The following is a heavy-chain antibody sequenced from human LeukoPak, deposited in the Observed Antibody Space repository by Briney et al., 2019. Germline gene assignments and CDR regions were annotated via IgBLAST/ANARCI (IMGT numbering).Heavy chain of an antibody. V-gene: IGHV1-8*01. Sequence: ASVKVSCKASGYTFTSYDINWVRQATGQGLEWMGWMNPNSGNTGYAQKFQGRVTMTRNTSISTAYMELSSLRSEDTAVNYCARGQRVEMATIQPWGQGTLVTVSS. J-gene: IGHJ5*02. CDR3: ARGQRVEMATIQP. D-gene: IGHD5-24*01. CDR2: MNPNSGNT. CDR1: GYTFTSYD.